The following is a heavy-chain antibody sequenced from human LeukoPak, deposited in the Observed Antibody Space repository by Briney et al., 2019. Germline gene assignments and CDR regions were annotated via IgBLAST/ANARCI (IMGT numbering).Heavy chain of an antibody. V-gene: IGHV3-7*01. J-gene: IGHJ4*02. CDR1: GFTFSSYW. CDR3: ARDLPTGSDYFDY. Sequence: GGSLRLSCAASGFTFSSYWMSWVRQAPGKGLEWVANIKQDGSEKYYVDYVKGRFTISRDNAKNSLYLQMNSLRAEDTAVYYCARDLPTGSDYFDYWGQGTLVTVSS. D-gene: IGHD6-6*01. CDR2: IKQDGSEK.